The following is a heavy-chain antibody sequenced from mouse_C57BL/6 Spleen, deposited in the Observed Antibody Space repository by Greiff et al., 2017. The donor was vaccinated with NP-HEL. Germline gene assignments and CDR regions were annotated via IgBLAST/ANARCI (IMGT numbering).Heavy chain of an antibody. CDR2: IYPGDGDT. V-gene: IGHV1-82*01. CDR3: ASNYYGSSYEVAY. Sequence: QVQLQQSGPELVKPGASVKISCKASGYAFSSSWMNWVKQRPGKGLEWIGRIYPGDGDTNYNGKFKGKATLTADKSSSTAYMQLSSLTSEDSAVYFCASNYYGSSYEVAYWGQGTLVTVS. D-gene: IGHD1-1*01. CDR1: GYAFSSSW. J-gene: IGHJ3*01.